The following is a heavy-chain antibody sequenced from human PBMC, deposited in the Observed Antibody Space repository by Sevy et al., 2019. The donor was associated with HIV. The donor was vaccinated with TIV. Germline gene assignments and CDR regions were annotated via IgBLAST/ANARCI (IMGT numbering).Heavy chain of an antibody. Sequence: SETLSLTCTVSGGSMSSYFWSWIRQPPGKGLEWIGYIYYTGTTNNNPSLKSRLTMSLDTSKNRFSLKLTAVTAADTAVYYCARDSVLSPRVFDSWGQGTLVTVSS. V-gene: IGHV4-59*01. D-gene: IGHD3-10*01. CDR2: IYYTGTT. CDR1: GGSMSSYF. J-gene: IGHJ4*02. CDR3: ARDSVLSPRVFDS.